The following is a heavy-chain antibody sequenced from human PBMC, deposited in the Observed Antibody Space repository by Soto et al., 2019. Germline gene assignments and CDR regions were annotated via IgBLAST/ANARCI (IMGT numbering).Heavy chain of an antibody. CDR2: ISPYNGDS. CDR3: ARGIYYYGSSSYYFFLEY. V-gene: IGHV1-18*01. Sequence: GASVKVSCKASGYTFTSYYINWVRQAPGQGLEWMGWISPYNGDSNYTQKFQGRVTMTTDASTTTAYMELRTLRSDDSAVYYCARGIYYYGSSSYYFFLEYWGQGTPVTVSS. D-gene: IGHD3-22*01. CDR1: GYTFTSYY. J-gene: IGHJ4*02.